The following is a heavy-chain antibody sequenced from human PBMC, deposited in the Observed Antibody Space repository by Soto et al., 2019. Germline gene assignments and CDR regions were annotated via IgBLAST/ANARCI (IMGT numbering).Heavy chain of an antibody. CDR2: IDGRGGST. Sequence: EVQLLESGGGLVQPGGSLRLSCAASGFTFTSYAMTWVRQAPGKGLEWVSLIDGRGGSTYYADSVKGRFTISRDNSKNTLYLQMSSLGDEDTAVYYCAISNGYNSGWPFYWGQGTLVTVSS. CDR1: GFTFTSYA. D-gene: IGHD6-19*01. V-gene: IGHV3-23*01. J-gene: IGHJ4*02. CDR3: AISNGYNSGWPFY.